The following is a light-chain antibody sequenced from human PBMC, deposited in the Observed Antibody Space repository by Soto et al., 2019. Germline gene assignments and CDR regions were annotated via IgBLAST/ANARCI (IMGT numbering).Light chain of an antibody. CDR2: DAS. CDR3: QQRSNWPLT. CDR1: QSVSSY. Sequence: EIVLTQSPATLSLSPGERATLSCRASQSVSSYLAWYQQKPGQAPRLLIYDASNRATGIPARFSGGGSGADFTLTISSREPEDFAVYYCQQRSNWPLTFGGGTKVELK. J-gene: IGKJ4*01. V-gene: IGKV3-11*01.